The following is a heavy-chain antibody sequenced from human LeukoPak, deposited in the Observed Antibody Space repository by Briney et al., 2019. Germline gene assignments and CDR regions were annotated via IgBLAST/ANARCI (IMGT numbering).Heavy chain of an antibody. J-gene: IGHJ6*03. V-gene: IGHV4-59*01. CDR3: ARGFYGSGSYSPPYYYMDV. D-gene: IGHD3-10*01. Sequence: SETLSHTCTVSGDSISSYYWSWIRQPPGKGLEWIGYLYYSGSTNYNPSLKSRVTISVDTSKNQFSLKLSSVTAADTAVYYCARGFYGSGSYSPPYYYMDVWGKGTTVTISS. CDR2: LYYSGST. CDR1: GDSISSYY.